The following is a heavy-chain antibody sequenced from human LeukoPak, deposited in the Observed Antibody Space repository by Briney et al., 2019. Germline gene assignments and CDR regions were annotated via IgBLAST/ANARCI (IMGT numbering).Heavy chain of an antibody. CDR3: ARPQLVFDYYCGMDV. V-gene: IGHV1-2*02. J-gene: IGHJ6*02. CDR2: INPNSGGT. D-gene: IGHD6-13*01. Sequence: ASVKVSCKASGYTFTGYYMHWVRQAPGQGLEWMGWINPNSGGTNYAQKFQGRVTMTRDTSISTAYMELSRLRSDDTAVYYCARPQLVFDYYCGMDVWGQGTTVTVSS. CDR1: GYTFTGYY.